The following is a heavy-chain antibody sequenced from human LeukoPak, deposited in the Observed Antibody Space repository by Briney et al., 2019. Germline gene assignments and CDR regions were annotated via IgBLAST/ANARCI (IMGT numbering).Heavy chain of an antibody. CDR2: FDPEDGET. D-gene: IGHD3-16*01. CDR1: GYTLTELS. V-gene: IGHV1-24*01. Sequence: ASVKVSCKVSGYTLTELSMHWVRQAPGKGLEWMGGFDPEDGETIYAQKFQGRVTMTEDTSTGTAYMELSSLGSEDTAVYYCAREKHWRGDFQYFQHWGQGTLVTVSS. CDR3: AREKHWRGDFQYFQH. J-gene: IGHJ1*01.